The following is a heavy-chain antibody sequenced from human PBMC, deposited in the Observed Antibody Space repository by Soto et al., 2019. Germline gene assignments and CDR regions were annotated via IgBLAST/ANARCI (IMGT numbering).Heavy chain of an antibody. D-gene: IGHD3-9*01. CDR1: GFTFGDYA. J-gene: IGHJ4*02. CDR2: IRSKAYGGTT. Sequence: GGSLRLSCTASGFTFGDYAMSWFRQAPGKGLEWVGFIRSKAYGGTTEYAASVKGRFTISRDDSKSIAYLQMNSLKTEDTAVYYCTRTLSSSILRYFDWLAVYWGQGTLVTVSS. CDR3: TRTLSSSILRYFDWLAVY. V-gene: IGHV3-49*03.